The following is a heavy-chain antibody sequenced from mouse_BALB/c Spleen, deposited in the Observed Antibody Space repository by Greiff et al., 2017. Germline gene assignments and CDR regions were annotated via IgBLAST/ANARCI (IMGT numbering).Heavy chain of an antibody. V-gene: IGHV14-3*02. CDR1: GFNIKDTY. J-gene: IGHJ4*01. Sequence: SGAELVKPGASVKLSCTASGFNIKDTYMHWVKQRPEQGLEWIGRIDPANGNTKYDPKFQGKATITADTSSNTAYLQLSSLTSEDTAVYYCARGPPYYYAMDYWGQGTSVTVSS. CDR3: ARGPPYYYAMDY. CDR2: IDPANGNT.